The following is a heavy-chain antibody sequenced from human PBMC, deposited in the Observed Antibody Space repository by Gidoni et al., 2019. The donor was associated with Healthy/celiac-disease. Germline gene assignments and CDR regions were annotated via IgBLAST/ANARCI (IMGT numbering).Heavy chain of an antibody. V-gene: IGHV3-23*01. CDR1: GFTFSSYA. J-gene: IGHJ4*02. CDR2: ISGSGGST. D-gene: IGHD3-22*01. CDR3: AKLDDSSGLGY. Sequence: EVQLLESGGGLVQPGGSLRLSCAAYGFTFSSYAMSWVRQAPGKGLAWVSAISGSGGSTYYADSVQGLFTISRDNSKNTLYLQMNSLRAEDTAVYYCAKLDDSSGLGYWGQGTLVTVSS.